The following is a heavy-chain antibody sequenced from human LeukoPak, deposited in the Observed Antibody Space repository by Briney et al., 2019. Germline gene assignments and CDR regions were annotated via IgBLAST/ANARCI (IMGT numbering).Heavy chain of an antibody. Sequence: ASVKVSCKASGYTFTSYDINWVRQATGQGLEWMGWMNPNSGNTGYAQKFQGRVTMTRDTSISTAYTELSRLRSDDTAVYYCARESYCSSTSCYTGSLGYWGQGTLVTVSS. CDR1: GYTFTSYD. CDR2: MNPNSGNT. J-gene: IGHJ4*02. CDR3: ARESYCSSTSCYTGSLGY. V-gene: IGHV1-8*01. D-gene: IGHD2-2*02.